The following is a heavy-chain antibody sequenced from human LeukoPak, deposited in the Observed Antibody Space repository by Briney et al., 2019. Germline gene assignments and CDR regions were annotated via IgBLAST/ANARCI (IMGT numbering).Heavy chain of an antibody. CDR1: GYSISSGYY. CDR3: ARVLGYCSGGSCYGYFDY. J-gene: IGHJ4*02. D-gene: IGHD2-15*01. CDR2: IYHSGST. V-gene: IGHV4-38-2*02. Sequence: SETLSLTCTVSGYSISSGYYWGWIRPPPGKGLEWIGSIYHSGSTYYNPSLKSRVTISVDTSKNQFSLKLSSVTAADTAVYYCARVLGYCSGGSCYGYFDYWGQGTLVTVSS.